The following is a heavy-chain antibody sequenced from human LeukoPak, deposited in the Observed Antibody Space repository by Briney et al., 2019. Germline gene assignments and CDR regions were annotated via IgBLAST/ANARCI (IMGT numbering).Heavy chain of an antibody. Sequence: PGGSLRLSCAGSGFTFSSYGMHWVRQAPGKGLEWVAVISRDGSNKYSADSVQGRFTISRDNYKNTLYLQMNSLRAEDTAVYYCAKSLYGSGSYWDPNFDYWGQGTLVTVSS. CDR1: GFTFSSYG. CDR2: ISRDGSNK. D-gene: IGHD3-10*01. J-gene: IGHJ4*02. CDR3: AKSLYGSGSYWDPNFDY. V-gene: IGHV3-30*18.